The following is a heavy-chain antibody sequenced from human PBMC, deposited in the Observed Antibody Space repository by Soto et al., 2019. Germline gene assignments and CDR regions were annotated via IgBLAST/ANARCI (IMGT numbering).Heavy chain of an antibody. CDR2: IYWNDDK. Sequence: SGPTLVNPTQTLTLSCTFSGFSLSTSGLGVGWIRQPTAKALAWLALIYWNDDKRYSPSLKSRLTITKDTSKDQVVLTTTNMDPVATATYYCGHAGMITFGGEIRIWGQGTQVTVCS. CDR1: GFSLSTSGLG. D-gene: IGHD3-16*01. V-gene: IGHV2-5*01. J-gene: IGHJ4*02. CDR3: GHAGMITFGGEIRI.